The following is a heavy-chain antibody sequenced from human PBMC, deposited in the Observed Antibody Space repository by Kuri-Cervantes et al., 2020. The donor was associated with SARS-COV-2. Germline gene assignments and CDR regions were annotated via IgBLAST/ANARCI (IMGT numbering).Heavy chain of an antibody. V-gene: IGHV3-30-3*01. CDR3: ARPRSGYYFEAFDI. CDR2: ISYDGSNK. CDR1: GFTFSSYA. J-gene: IGHJ3*02. Sequence: GESLKISCAASGFTFSSYAMHWVRQAPDKGLEWVAVISYDGSNKYYADSVKGRFTISRDNSKNTLYLQMNSLRAEDTAVYYCARPRSGYYFEAFDIWGQGTMVTVSS. D-gene: IGHD3-3*01.